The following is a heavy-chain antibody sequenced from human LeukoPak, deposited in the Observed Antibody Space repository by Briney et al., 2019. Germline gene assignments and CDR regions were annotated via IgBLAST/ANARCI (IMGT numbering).Heavy chain of an antibody. V-gene: IGHV1-18*01. CDR1: GYTFTKYG. Sequence: ASVKVSCRASGYTFTKYGIAWVRHVPGQGLEWLGWISTYNGHTSYAQKVEDRVTMTADTSTSTVYMELRSLRSDDTAVYYCARGAFYYGSGSYGGDYFDDWGQGTRVTVSS. D-gene: IGHD3-10*01. CDR2: ISTYNGHT. CDR3: ARGAFYYGSGSYGGDYFDD. J-gene: IGHJ4*02.